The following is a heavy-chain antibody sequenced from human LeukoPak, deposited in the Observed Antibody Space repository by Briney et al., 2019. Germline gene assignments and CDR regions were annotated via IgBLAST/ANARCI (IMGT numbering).Heavy chain of an antibody. J-gene: IGHJ2*01. CDR2: IYYSGST. V-gene: IGHV4-59*01. CDR3: ARDYSNWYFDL. CDR1: GDSISSSY. Sequence: SETLSLTCTVSGDSISSSYWSWIRQPPGKGLEWIGYIYYSGSTNYNPSLKSRVTISVDTSKNQFSLRLTSVTTADTAEYYCARDYSNWYFDLWGRGTLVTVSS. D-gene: IGHD2-15*01.